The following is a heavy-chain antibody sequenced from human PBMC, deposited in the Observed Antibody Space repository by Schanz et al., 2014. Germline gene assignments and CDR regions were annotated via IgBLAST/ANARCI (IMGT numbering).Heavy chain of an antibody. CDR3: AKTRYGSSWQYAGMDV. CDR1: GFTFTGYA. V-gene: IGHV3-23*01. Sequence: EVQLLESGGALVKPGGSLRLSCAASGFTFTGYAMCWVRQAPGKGLEWVSTINPSGGGTYYADSVKGRFTISKDNSKSTVYLQMNSLRAEDTAVYYCAKTRYGSSWQYAGMDVWGQGTTVTVSS. J-gene: IGHJ6*02. D-gene: IGHD6-13*01. CDR2: INPSGGGT.